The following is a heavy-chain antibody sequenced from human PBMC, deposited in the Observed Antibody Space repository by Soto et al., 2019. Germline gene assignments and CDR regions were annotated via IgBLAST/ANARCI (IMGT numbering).Heavy chain of an antibody. J-gene: IGHJ1*01. Sequence: QVQLVESGGGVVQPGRSLRLSCAASGFTFSSYGMHWVRQAPGKGLECVAVISNDGSSKSYADSVKGRFTVSRDNSKNTLYLEMNSLRAEDTAVYYCAQDQSGSYYGYFQHWGQGTLVTVSS. CDR1: GFTFSSYG. D-gene: IGHD1-26*01. V-gene: IGHV3-30*18. CDR3: AQDQSGSYYGYFQH. CDR2: ISNDGSSK.